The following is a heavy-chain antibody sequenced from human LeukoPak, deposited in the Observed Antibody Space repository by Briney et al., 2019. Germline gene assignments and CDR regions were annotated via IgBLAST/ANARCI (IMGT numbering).Heavy chain of an antibody. CDR2: ISSSSSYI. CDR1: GFTFSSYS. D-gene: IGHD6-19*01. CDR3: ARDRPGLDSGWSADNY. V-gene: IGHV3-21*01. Sequence: PGGSLRLSCAASGFTFSSYSMNWVRQAPGKGLEWVSSISSSSSYIYYADSVKGRFTISRDNAKNSLYLQMNSLRAEDTAVYYCARDRPGLDSGWSADNYWGQGTLVTVSS. J-gene: IGHJ4*02.